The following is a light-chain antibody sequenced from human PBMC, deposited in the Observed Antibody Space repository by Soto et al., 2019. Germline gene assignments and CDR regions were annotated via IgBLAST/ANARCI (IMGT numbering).Light chain of an antibody. CDR3: QQYDSLPPT. CDR2: DAS. Sequence: DIQMTQSPSSLSASLGDRVTITCQASQDISKVLTWYQQKPGKAPKHLIYDASNLETGVPSRFSGGGSGTDFTFTISSLQPEDIATYYCQQYDSLPPTFGGGPKVDIK. V-gene: IGKV1-33*01. J-gene: IGKJ4*01. CDR1: QDISKV.